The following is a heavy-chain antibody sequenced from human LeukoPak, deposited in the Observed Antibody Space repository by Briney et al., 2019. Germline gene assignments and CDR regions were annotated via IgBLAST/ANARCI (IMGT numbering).Heavy chain of an antibody. D-gene: IGHD6-13*01. Sequence: GGSLRLSCAASGFSFSSDAMSWVRQAPGKGLEWVSGISSSGFRTYYADSVKGRFTISRDNSKNTLYLQMNSLRAEDTAVYYCAKDIAAAGTVDYWGQGALVTVSS. V-gene: IGHV3-23*01. J-gene: IGHJ4*02. CDR3: AKDIAAAGTVDY. CDR1: GFSFSSDA. CDR2: ISSSGFRT.